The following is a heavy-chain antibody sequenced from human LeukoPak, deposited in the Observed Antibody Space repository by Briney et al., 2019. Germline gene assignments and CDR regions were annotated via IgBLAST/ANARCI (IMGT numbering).Heavy chain of an antibody. V-gene: IGHV3-21*01. CDR2: SSSSSSYI. Sequence: PAGSLRLSCAASGFTFSSFSMNWVRQAPGKGREWVSSSSSSSSYIYYADSVKGRFTISRDNAKNSLYLQMNSLRAEDTAVYYCARLRYDSSFFDYWGQGTLVSVSS. CDR3: ARLRYDSSFFDY. D-gene: IGHD3-22*01. J-gene: IGHJ4*02. CDR1: GFTFSSFS.